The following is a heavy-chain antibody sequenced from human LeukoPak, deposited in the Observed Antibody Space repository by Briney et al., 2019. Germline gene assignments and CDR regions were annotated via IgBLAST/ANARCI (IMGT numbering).Heavy chain of an antibody. V-gene: IGHV4-38-2*01. J-gene: IGHJ6*04. CDR1: GYSISSGYY. CDR2: IYHSGST. Sequence: SETLSLTCAVSGYSISSGYYWGWIRQPPGKGLEWIGSIYHSGSTYYNPSLKSRVTISVDTSKNQFSLKLSSVTAADTAVYYCASRYDYVWGSYRYYYYGMDVWGKGTTVTVSS. CDR3: ASRYDYVWGSYRYYYYGMDV. D-gene: IGHD3-16*02.